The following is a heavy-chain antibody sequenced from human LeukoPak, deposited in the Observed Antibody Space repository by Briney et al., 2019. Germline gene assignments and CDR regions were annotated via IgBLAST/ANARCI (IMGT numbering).Heavy chain of an antibody. Sequence: GRSLRLSCEASGFTFSSHGMYWVRQAPGKGLEWVALICYDGSNKYYADSVKGRFTISRDNPNNTLYLQMNSLRAEDTAVYYCARSGRGYYDSLDHWGQGDLVTVSS. CDR3: ARSGRGYYDSLDH. D-gene: IGHD3-22*01. V-gene: IGHV3-33*07. J-gene: IGHJ4*02. CDR1: GFTFSSHG. CDR2: ICYDGSNK.